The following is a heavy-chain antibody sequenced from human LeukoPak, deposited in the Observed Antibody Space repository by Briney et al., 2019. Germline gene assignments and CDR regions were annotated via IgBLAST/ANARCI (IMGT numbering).Heavy chain of an antibody. D-gene: IGHD6-13*01. V-gene: IGHV3-21*01. CDR1: GFTFSSYS. CDR3: APIAAAGGG. CDR2: ISSSSSYI. Sequence: GGSLRLSCAASGFTFSSYSMNWVRQAPGKGLEWVSSISSSSSYIYYADSAKGRFTISRDNAKNSLYLQMNSLRAEDTAVYYCAPIAAAGGGWGQGTLVTVSS. J-gene: IGHJ4*02.